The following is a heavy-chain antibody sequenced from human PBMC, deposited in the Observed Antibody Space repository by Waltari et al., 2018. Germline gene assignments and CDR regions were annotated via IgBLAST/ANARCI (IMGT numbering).Heavy chain of an antibody. J-gene: IGHJ5*02. V-gene: IGHV1-24*01. Sequence: QVQLVQSGAEVKKPGASVKVSCKVSGYTLTELSMHWVRQAPGKGLEWMGGFDPEDGETIYAQKFQGRVTMTEDTSTDTAYMELSSLRSEDTAVYYCATNCLACYYDSSGPTGFDPWGQGTLVTVSS. CDR2: FDPEDGET. D-gene: IGHD3-22*01. CDR3: ATNCLACYYDSSGPTGFDP. CDR1: GYTLTELS.